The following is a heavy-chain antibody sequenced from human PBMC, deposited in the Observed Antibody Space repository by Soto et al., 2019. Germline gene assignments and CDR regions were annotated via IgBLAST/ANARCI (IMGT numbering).Heavy chain of an antibody. D-gene: IGHD3-10*01. CDR2: IYSGGST. CDR1: GFTVSSNY. V-gene: IGHV3-66*01. J-gene: IGHJ3*02. CDR3: ARDDAPWGGSGSLGAFDI. Sequence: GGSLRLSCAASGFTVSSNYMSWVRQAPGKGLEWVSVIYSGGSTYYADSVKGRFTISRDNSKNTLYLQMNSLSAEDTAVYYCARDDAPWGGSGSLGAFDIWGQGTMVTVSS.